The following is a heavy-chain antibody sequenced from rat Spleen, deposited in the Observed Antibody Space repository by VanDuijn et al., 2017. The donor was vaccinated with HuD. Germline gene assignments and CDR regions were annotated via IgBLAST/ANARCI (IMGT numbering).Heavy chain of an antibody. CDR2: ISYDGGGT. V-gene: IGHV5-20*01. CDR3: ARPNYPGFNFFDY. Sequence: EVQLVESGGGSVQPGRSLKLSCAASGFIFSDYYMAWVRQAPTKGLEWVASISYDGGGTYYRDSVKGRFSISRDNAESSLHLQMDSLRSEDTATYFCARPNYPGFNFFDYWGQGVMVTVSS. J-gene: IGHJ2*01. D-gene: IGHD1-4*01. CDR1: GFIFSDYY.